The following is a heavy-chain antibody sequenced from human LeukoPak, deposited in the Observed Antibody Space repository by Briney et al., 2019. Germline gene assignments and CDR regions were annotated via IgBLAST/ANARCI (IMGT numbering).Heavy chain of an antibody. CDR2: IIPILGIA. J-gene: IGHJ6*03. CDR3: ARDRYNWNDVSYMDV. D-gene: IGHD1-20*01. Sequence: SVKVSCKASGGTFSSYAISWVRQAPGQGLEWMGRIIPILGIANYAQKFQGRVTITADESTSTAYMELSSLRSEDTAVYYCARDRYNWNDVSYMDVWGKGTTVTVSS. V-gene: IGHV1-69*04. CDR1: GGTFSSYA.